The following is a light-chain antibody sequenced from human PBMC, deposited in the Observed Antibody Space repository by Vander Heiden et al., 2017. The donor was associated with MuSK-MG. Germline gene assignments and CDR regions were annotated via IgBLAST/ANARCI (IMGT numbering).Light chain of an antibody. V-gene: IGLV1-40*01. J-gene: IGLJ2*01. CDR1: SSNIRAGYD. CDR2: GNS. CDR3: QSYDSSLSGPV. Sequence: QSVLTQPPSVSGAPGQRVTISCTGRSSNIRAGYDVHWYHHLPVTAPKLLIYGNSNRPSGVPDRFSGSKSGTSASLAITGLQAEDEADYYCQSYDSSLSGPVFGGGTKLTVL.